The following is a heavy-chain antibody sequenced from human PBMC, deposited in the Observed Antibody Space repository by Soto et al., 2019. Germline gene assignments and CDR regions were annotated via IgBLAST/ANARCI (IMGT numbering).Heavy chain of an antibody. J-gene: IGHJ6*02. CDR3: ARTINFGLPGNGMDV. Sequence: GGSLRLSCEASGFTFSAFGMHWVRQAPGKGLEWVAIISYDGILKYYADPVKGRFTISRDTSKSALYLQMNSLRAEDTAVYYCARTINFGLPGNGMDVWGQGTTVTVSS. V-gene: IGHV3-30*03. D-gene: IGHD3-16*01. CDR2: ISYDGILK. CDR1: GFTFSAFG.